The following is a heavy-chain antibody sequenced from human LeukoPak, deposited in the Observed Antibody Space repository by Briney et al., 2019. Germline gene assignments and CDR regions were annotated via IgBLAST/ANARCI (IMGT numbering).Heavy chain of an antibody. Sequence: GGSLRLSCAASGFTFSSYAMHWVRQAPGKGLEWVAVISYDGSNKYYADSVKGRFTISRDNSKNTLYLQMNSLRAEDTAVYYCARGSIAVAGFDAFDIWGQGTMVTVSS. CDR1: GFTFSSYA. CDR2: ISYDGSNK. CDR3: ARGSIAVAGFDAFDI. V-gene: IGHV3-30-3*01. J-gene: IGHJ3*02. D-gene: IGHD6-19*01.